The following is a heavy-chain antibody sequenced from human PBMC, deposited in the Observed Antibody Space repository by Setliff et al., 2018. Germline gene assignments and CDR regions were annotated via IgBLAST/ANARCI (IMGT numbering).Heavy chain of an antibody. CDR3: ARDGGYGSGYALDI. CDR1: GFTFSSYN. D-gene: IGHD3-10*01. CDR2: ISNSISII. J-gene: IGHJ3*02. V-gene: IGHV3-48*01. Sequence: GGSLRLSCEGSGFTFSSYNMNWVRQAPGKGLEWVSYISNSISIIYYADSVKGRFTISRDNAKNSLYLHMTSLRAEDTAVYYCARDGGYGSGYALDIRGQGTMVTVSS.